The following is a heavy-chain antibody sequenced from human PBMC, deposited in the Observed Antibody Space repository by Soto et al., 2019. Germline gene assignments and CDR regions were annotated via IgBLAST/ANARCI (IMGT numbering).Heavy chain of an antibody. Sequence: SVKVSCKASGGTFSSYAISWVRQAPGQGLEWMGGIIPIFGTANYAQKFQGRVTITADESTSTAYMELSSLRSEDTAVYYCAREGTDSSSGDYLDYWGQGTLVTVSS. CDR1: GGTFSSYA. CDR2: IIPIFGTA. V-gene: IGHV1-69*13. D-gene: IGHD6-13*01. CDR3: AREGTDSSSGDYLDY. J-gene: IGHJ4*02.